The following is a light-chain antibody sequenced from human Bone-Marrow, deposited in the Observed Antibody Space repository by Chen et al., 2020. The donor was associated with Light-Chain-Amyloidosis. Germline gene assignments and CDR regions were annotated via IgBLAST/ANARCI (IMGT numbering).Light chain of an antibody. CDR3: QQYGTSPLT. Sequence: EIVLTQSPGTLALSPGEGSNLSCRASQTISSNYLTWYQQKFGQAPRLLIYGSSSRATCIPDRFTGSGSGTDFSLTINRLEPEDFAMYYCQQYGTSPLTFGAGTKVEIK. CDR1: QTISSNY. V-gene: IGKV3-20*01. CDR2: GSS. J-gene: IGKJ4*01.